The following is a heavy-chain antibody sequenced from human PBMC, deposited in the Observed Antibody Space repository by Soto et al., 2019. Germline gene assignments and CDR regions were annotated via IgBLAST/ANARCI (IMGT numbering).Heavy chain of an antibody. CDR1: GLTFSSYG. CDR2: ISYDGSNK. CDR3: AKACGGDCYYDY. J-gene: IGHJ4*02. D-gene: IGHD2-21*02. V-gene: IGHV3-30*18. Sequence: PGGSLRLSCAASGLTFSSYGMHWVRQAPGKGLEWVAVISYDGSNKYYADSVKGRFTISRDNSKNTLYLQMNSLRAEDTAVYYCAKACGGDCYYDYWGQGTLVTVSS.